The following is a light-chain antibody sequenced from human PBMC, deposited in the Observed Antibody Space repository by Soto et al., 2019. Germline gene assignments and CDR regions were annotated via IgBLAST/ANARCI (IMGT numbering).Light chain of an antibody. V-gene: IGLV7-43*01. CDR3: LLAYGGAYV. CDR2: RAT. J-gene: IGLJ1*01. CDR1: TGAVTGDYY. Sequence: QAVVTQEPSLTVCPGETVTLTCASNTGAVTGDYYPNWFQQKPGQAPRTLIYRATNRYSWTPARFSGSLLGGKAALTLSAVQPEDEADYYCLLAYGGAYVFGSGTKLTVL.